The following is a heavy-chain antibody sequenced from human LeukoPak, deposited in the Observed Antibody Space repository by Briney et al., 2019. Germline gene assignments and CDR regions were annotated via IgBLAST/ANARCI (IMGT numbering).Heavy chain of an antibody. D-gene: IGHD3-10*01. CDR1: GGSFSGYY. J-gene: IGHJ4*02. Sequence: SETLSLTCAVYGGSFSGYYWGWIRQPPGKGLEWIGSIYYSGSTYYNPSLKSRVTISVDTSKNQFSLKLSSVTAADTAVYYCARMVLLWFGEFVFPPRRYYFDYWGQGTLVTVSS. CDR3: ARMVLLWFGEFVFPPRRYYFDY. CDR2: IYYSGST. V-gene: IGHV4-34*01.